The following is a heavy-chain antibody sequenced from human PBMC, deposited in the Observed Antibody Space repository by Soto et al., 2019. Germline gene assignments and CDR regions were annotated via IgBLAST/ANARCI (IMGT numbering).Heavy chain of an antibody. CDR1: GFTFSDYS. CDR2: LTRGGTS. J-gene: IGHJ4*02. CDR3: TKRATTVPTPGNYFDS. D-gene: IGHD1-1*01. V-gene: IGHV3-23*01. Sequence: GGSLRLSCAASGFTFSDYSMCWVRQTPERGLEWVSTLTRGGTSYYADSVQGRFTVSRDNSKNTVSLQMHSLRAEDTALYYCTKRATTVPTPGNYFDSWGQGTLVTVSS.